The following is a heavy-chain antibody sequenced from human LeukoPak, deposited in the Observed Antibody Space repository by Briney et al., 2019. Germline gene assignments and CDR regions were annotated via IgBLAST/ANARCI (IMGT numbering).Heavy chain of an antibody. Sequence: GASVKVSCKASGFTFTSSAMQWVRQARGQRLEWIGWIVVGSGNTNYAQKFQERVTITRDMSTSTAYMELSSLRSEDTAVYYCAVLDSGGPLPPWGQGTLVTVSS. V-gene: IGHV1-58*02. CDR3: AVLDSGGPLPP. J-gene: IGHJ5*02. CDR1: GFTFTSSA. D-gene: IGHD2-15*01. CDR2: IVVGSGNT.